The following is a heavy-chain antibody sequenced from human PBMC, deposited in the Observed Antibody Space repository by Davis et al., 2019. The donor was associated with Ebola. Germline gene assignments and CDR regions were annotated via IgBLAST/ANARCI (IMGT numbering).Heavy chain of an antibody. V-gene: IGHV3-48*03. CDR3: ARHMVITMVRGVIIHPPYYYYGMDV. D-gene: IGHD3-10*01. CDR2: ISSSGSTI. CDR1: GFTFSSYE. J-gene: IGHJ6*02. Sequence: GESLRPSCAASGFTFSSYEMNWVRQAPGKGLEWVSYISSSGSTIYYADSVKGRFTISRDNAKNSLYLQMNSLRAEDTAVYYCARHMVITMVRGVIIHPPYYYYGMDVWGQGTTVTVSS.